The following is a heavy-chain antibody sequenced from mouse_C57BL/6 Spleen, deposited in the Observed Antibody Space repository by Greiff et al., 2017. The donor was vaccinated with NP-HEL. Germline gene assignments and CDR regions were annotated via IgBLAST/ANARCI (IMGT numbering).Heavy chain of an antibody. J-gene: IGHJ2*01. CDR3: ARGAAQCFDY. CDR1: GYTFTSYG. D-gene: IGHD3-2*02. V-gene: IGHV1-81*01. CDR2: IYPRSGNT. Sequence: VQLQQSGAELARPGASVKLSCKASGYTFTSYGISWVKQRPGQGLEWIGEIYPRSGNTYYNEKFKGKATLTADKSSSTAYMELRSLTSEDSAFYVCARGAAQCFDYWGQGTTLTVSS.